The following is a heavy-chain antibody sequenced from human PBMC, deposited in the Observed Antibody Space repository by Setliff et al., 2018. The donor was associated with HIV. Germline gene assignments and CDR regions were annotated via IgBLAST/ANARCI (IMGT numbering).Heavy chain of an antibody. V-gene: IGHV4-34*01. CDR3: ARDRRSIFGVDTKNWFDP. Sequence: LSLTCAVYGTSFSDYYWTWIRQPPGKGLEWIGEVNHSGTTNYNTSLKSRVTISGDTSKKQFSLKLSSVTAADTAVYYCARDRRSIFGVDTKNWFDPWGQGTLVTVPQ. CDR2: VNHSGTT. J-gene: IGHJ5*02. CDR1: GTSFSDYY. D-gene: IGHD3-3*01.